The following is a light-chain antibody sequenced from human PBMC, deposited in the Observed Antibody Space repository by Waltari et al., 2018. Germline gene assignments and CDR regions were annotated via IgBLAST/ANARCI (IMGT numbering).Light chain of an antibody. Sequence: EIVLAQSPGTLSLSPGERATLSCRASQSVSRSLAWYQQKPGQAPRLLIYGTSIRATGIPDRFSGSRCGIDFSLTISRLESEDFAVYYCQHYVRLPATFGQGTKVEIK. CDR1: QSVSRS. V-gene: IGKV3-20*01. J-gene: IGKJ1*01. CDR2: GTS. CDR3: QHYVRLPAT.